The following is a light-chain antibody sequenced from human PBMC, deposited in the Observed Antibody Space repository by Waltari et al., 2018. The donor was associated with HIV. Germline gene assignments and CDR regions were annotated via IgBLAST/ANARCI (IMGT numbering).Light chain of an antibody. J-gene: IGKJ1*01. CDR3: QQYYSNPPT. CDR1: QTIFYSSKNKNY. Sequence: DIVMTQSPDSLALSLGEGATINCKSSQTIFYSSKNKNYLSWYQQEPGQTPKLLIYWASTLDSGVPDRFSGSGSGTDFTLTISNLQSEDVAIYFCQQYYSNPPTFGQGTKVEVK. V-gene: IGKV4-1*01. CDR2: WAS.